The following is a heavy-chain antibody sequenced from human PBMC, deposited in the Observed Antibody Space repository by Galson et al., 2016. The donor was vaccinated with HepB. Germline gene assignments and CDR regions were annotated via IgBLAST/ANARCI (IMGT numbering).Heavy chain of an antibody. CDR2: THYTTKWYN. D-gene: IGHD2-8*02. V-gene: IGHV6-1*01. Sequence: CAISADSVSNNSATWNWIRQSPSRGLEWLGRTHYTTKWYNDSAESVKSRIIITPDTHKNQFSLQLNAVTPEDTAVYFCARDRRGTCTGGSCYYYVMDVWGQGTTVTVSS. J-gene: IGHJ6*02. CDR1: ADSVSNNSAT. CDR3: ARDRRGTCTGGSCYYYVMDV.